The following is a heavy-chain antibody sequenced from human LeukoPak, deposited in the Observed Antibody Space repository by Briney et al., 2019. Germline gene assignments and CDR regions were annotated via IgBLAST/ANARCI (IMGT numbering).Heavy chain of an antibody. Sequence: GGSLRLSCAASGFTFSRYAISWVRQAPGKGLEWVSSISGSGGSTYYADSVEGRFTISRDNSKNTLYLQMNSLRAEDTAVYYCAKGTMVTTYNWDHWGQGTLVTVSS. J-gene: IGHJ4*02. V-gene: IGHV3-23*01. CDR3: AKGTMVTTYNWDH. CDR1: GFTFSRYA. D-gene: IGHD4-17*01. CDR2: ISGSGGST.